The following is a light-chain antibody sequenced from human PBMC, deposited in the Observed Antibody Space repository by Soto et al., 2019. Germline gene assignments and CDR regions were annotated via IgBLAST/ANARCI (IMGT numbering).Light chain of an antibody. J-gene: IGKJ1*01. CDR1: QRLTSSY. CDR3: QQSVSSRT. V-gene: IGKV3-20*01. CDR2: GVS. Sequence: EIVLTQCPGTLSLSPGERATLSCRASQRLTSSYLAWFQQKPGQAPRLLIYGVSSRATGIPDRFSGSGSGTDFTLTITRLEPEDFAVYYCQQSVSSRTFGQGTKVEIK.